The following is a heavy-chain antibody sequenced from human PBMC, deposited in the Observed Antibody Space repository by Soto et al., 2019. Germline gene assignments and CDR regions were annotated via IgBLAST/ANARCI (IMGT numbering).Heavy chain of an antibody. CDR3: AKDQSDSVYYYYGMDV. CDR1: GFTFSSYG. Sequence: QVQLVESGGGVVQPGRSLRPSCAASGFTFSSYGMHWVRQAPGKGLEWVAVISYDGSNKYYADSVKGRFTISRDNSKNTLYLQMNSLRAEDTAVYYCAKDQSDSVYYYYGMDVWGQGTTVTVSS. V-gene: IGHV3-30*18. CDR2: ISYDGSNK. J-gene: IGHJ6*02. D-gene: IGHD2-21*01.